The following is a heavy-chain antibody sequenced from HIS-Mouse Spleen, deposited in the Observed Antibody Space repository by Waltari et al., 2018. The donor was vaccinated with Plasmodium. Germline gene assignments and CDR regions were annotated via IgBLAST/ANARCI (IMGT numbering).Heavy chain of an antibody. V-gene: IGHV3-7*01. CDR1: GFPFRSYW. CDR3: ASSWYWYFDL. Sequence: EVQLVDSGGGLVQPGGSLSLSCAASGFPFRSYWMSLIRQGPGKGVEGGANIKQDGSEKYYADSVKGRFTISRDNAKNSLYLQMNSLRAEDTAVYYCASSWYWYFDLWGRGTLVTVSS. CDR2: IKQDGSEK. J-gene: IGHJ2*01. D-gene: IGHD6-13*01.